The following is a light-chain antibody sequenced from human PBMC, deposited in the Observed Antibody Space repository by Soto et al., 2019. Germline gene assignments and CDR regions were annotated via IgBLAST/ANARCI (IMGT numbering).Light chain of an antibody. Sequence: QSVLTQPASVSGSPGQSITISCTGTSSDVGGYNDVSWYQQHPGKAPKLMIYEVSNRPSGVSNRFSGSKSGNTASLTISGLQAEDEADYYCSSYTSSSTPLYVFGTGTKLTVL. J-gene: IGLJ1*01. V-gene: IGLV2-14*01. CDR3: SSYTSSSTPLYV. CDR1: SSDVGGYND. CDR2: EVS.